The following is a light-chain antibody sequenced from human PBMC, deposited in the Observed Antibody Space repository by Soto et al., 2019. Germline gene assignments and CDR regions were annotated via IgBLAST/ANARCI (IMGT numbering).Light chain of an antibody. J-gene: IGKJ3*01. CDR3: QQYDVLPLS. Sequence: DIHMTQSPSSLSASVGDRVTITCQAGQDIGNYLNWYQQKPGKAPKLLISDASNLEVGVPLRFSGSGSGTHFTVTINSLQTEDIATYYCQQYDVLPLSFGPGTKVDIK. CDR1: QDIGNY. V-gene: IGKV1-33*01. CDR2: DAS.